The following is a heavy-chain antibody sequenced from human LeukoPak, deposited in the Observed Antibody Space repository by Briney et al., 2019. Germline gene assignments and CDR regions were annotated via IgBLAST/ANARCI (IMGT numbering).Heavy chain of an antibody. D-gene: IGHD6-6*01. CDR2: IYYSGST. CDR3: ARQDSSSAALDY. Sequence: SSETLSLTCTVSGGSISSYYWSWIRQPPGKGLEWIGYIYYSGSTNYNPSLKSRVTISVDTSKNQFSLKLSSVTAADTAVYYCARQDSSSAALDYWGQGTLVTVSS. CDR1: GGSISSYY. J-gene: IGHJ4*02. V-gene: IGHV4-59*08.